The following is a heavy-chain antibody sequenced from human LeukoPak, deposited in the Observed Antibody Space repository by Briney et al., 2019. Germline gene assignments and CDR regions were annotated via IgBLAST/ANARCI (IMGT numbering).Heavy chain of an antibody. CDR1: GFTFSSYW. CDR3: ARESFYGSGYWGRFYHYMDV. Sequence: PGGSLRLSCAASGFTFSSYWMSWVRQAPGKGLEWVANIKQDGSEKYYVDSVKGRFTISRDNAKNSLYLQMNSLRAEDTAVYYCARESFYGSGYWGRFYHYMDVWGKGTTVTVSS. D-gene: IGHD6-25*01. CDR2: IKQDGSEK. J-gene: IGHJ6*03. V-gene: IGHV3-7*01.